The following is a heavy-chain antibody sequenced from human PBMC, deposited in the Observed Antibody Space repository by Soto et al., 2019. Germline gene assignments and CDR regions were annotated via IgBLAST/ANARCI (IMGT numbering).Heavy chain of an antibody. CDR3: ARDRVARTCGDAFDI. D-gene: IGHD1-7*01. CDR1: GYTFTNHG. CDR2: IDPYNANV. J-gene: IGHJ3*02. V-gene: IGHV1-18*04. Sequence: QVQLVQSGAEVKKPGASVKVSCKTSGYTFTNHGINWVRQAPGQGLEWMGWIDPYNANVNYAQKLQGRVTMTTDRSTSTAYTDLRSLPSDDTAVDYCARDRVARTCGDAFDIWGQGTMVTVSS.